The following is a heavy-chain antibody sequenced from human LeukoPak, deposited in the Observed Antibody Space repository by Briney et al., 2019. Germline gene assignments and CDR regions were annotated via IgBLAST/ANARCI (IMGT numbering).Heavy chain of an antibody. D-gene: IGHD2-15*01. CDR1: GFTFSSYG. CDR3: ARGDCSGGSCYLSLTTIDY. J-gene: IGHJ4*02. V-gene: IGHV3-48*01. Sequence: PGGSLRLSCAASGFTFSSYGIHWVRQAPGKGLEWVSYISSSSNTIYYADSVKGRFTISRDNAKNSLYLQMNSLRAEDTAVYYCARGDCSGGSCYLSLTTIDYWGQGTLVTVSS. CDR2: ISSSSNTI.